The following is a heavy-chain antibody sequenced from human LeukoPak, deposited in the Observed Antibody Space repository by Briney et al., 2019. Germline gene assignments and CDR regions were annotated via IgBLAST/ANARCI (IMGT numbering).Heavy chain of an antibody. J-gene: IGHJ4*02. CDR3: ARGVDGDYSV. CDR1: GYTFTSYF. CDR2: INPSGGGT. D-gene: IGHD4-17*01. Sequence: GASVTVSFTASGYTFTSYFMHWVRQAPGQGLEWMGTINPSGGGTNYAQKFQGRVTMTRDMSTSTVYMELSSLRSEDTAVYYCARGVDGDYSVWGQGTLVTVSS. V-gene: IGHV1-46*01.